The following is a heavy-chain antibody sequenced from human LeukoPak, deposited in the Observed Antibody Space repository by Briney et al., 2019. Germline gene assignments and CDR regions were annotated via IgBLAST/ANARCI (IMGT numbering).Heavy chain of an antibody. J-gene: IGHJ5*02. V-gene: IGHV5-51*01. D-gene: IGHD3-10*01. CDR2: INPGDSDT. CDR1: GYSFTSSW. Sequence: GESLEISCQASGYSFTSSWIGWARQMPGKGLEWMAIINPGDSDTRYSPSFQGQVTISADKSISTVYLQWGSLKASDTAMYYCARQPGAGWFDPWGQGTLVTVSS. CDR3: ARQPGAGWFDP.